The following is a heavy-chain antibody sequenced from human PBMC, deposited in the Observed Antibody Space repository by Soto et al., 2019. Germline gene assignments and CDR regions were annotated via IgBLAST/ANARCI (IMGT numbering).Heavy chain of an antibody. J-gene: IGHJ4*02. CDR3: ARDLGYYDSSGYFDY. D-gene: IGHD3-22*01. CDR1: GFIFSDYY. Sequence: GGSLRLSCAVSGFIFSDYYMSWIRQAPGKGLEWVSYISSRGDIIYYADSVKGRFTISRDNAKNSLYLQMNSLRAEDTAVYYCARDLGYYDSSGYFDYWGQGTLVTVSS. V-gene: IGHV3-11*01. CDR2: ISSRGDII.